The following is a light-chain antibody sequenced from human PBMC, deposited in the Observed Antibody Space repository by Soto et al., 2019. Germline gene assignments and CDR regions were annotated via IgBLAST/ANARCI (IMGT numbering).Light chain of an antibody. CDR3: QQRSTWPPEFT. V-gene: IGKV3-11*01. CDR1: QSVGSH. Sequence: EIVLTQSQATLSLSPGERATLSCRASQSVGSHLTWYQQKPGQPPRLLIYDTFNRATGIPDRFSGRGSGTDFTLTISSLDPEDFAVYYCQQRSTWPPEFTFGPGTKVDIK. CDR2: DTF. J-gene: IGKJ3*01.